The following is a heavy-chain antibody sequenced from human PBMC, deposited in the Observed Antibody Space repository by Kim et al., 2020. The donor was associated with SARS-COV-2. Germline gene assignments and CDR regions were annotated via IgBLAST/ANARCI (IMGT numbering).Heavy chain of an antibody. J-gene: IGHJ4*02. CDR1: GFTFSNYA. V-gene: IGHV3-30*04. Sequence: GGSLRLSCAASGFTFSNYAMHWVRQAPGKGLEWVAFVSYDGRDKLYADSVKGRFTISRDNSKNMLYLQMNSLTTEDTAVNYCAREGATAMYYWGQGTLVT. D-gene: IGHD5-18*01. CDR2: VSYDGRDK. CDR3: AREGATAMYY.